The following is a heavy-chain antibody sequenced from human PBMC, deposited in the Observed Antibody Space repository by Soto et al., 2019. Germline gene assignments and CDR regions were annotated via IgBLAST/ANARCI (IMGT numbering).Heavy chain of an antibody. CDR3: ARDAYYSDSGDYHRIFDH. V-gene: IGHV4-30-4*01. CDR2: IFSPGNI. D-gene: IGHD3-22*01. J-gene: IGHJ4*02. CDR1: GASISSGVYY. Sequence: SETLSLTCSVSGASISSGVYYWSWLRQSPGKGLENIGYIFSPGNIYYNQSLKNRLTFSVDTSKNQLSLNLSSVTAADTAVYYCARDAYYSDSGDYHRIFDHWGQGALVTVSS.